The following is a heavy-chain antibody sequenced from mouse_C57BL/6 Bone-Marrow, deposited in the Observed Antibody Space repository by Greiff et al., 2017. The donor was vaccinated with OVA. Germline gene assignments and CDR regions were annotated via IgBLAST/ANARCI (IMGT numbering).Heavy chain of an antibody. Sequence: DVKLVESGGGLVQPKGSLKLSCAASGFSFNTYAMNWVRQAPGKGLEWVARIRSKSNNYATYYADSVKDRFTISRDDSESMLYLQMNNLKTEDTAMYYCVRPLYYDYDAWFAYWGQGTLVTVSA. CDR3: VRPLYYDYDAWFAY. CDR1: GFSFNTYA. CDR2: IRSKSNNYAT. D-gene: IGHD2-4*01. J-gene: IGHJ3*01. V-gene: IGHV10-1*01.